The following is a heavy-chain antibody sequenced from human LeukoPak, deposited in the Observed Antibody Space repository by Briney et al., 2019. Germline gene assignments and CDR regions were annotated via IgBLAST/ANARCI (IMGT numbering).Heavy chain of an antibody. CDR3: ARALPYDRVDY. CDR1: GGTFSSYA. D-gene: IGHD3-22*01. V-gene: IGHV1-69*05. Sequence: SVKVSCEASGGTFSSYAISWVRQAPGQGLEWMGRIIPIFGTANYAQKFQGRVTITTDESTSTAYMELSSLRSEDTAVYYCARALPYDRVDYWGQGTLVTVSS. J-gene: IGHJ4*02. CDR2: IIPIFGTA.